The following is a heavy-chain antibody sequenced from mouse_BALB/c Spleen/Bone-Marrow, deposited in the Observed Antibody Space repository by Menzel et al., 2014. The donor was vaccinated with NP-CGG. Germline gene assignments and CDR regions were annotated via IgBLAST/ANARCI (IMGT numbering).Heavy chain of an antibody. J-gene: IGHJ2*01. CDR2: ISSGGSYT. CDR1: GFTFSSYG. CDR3: ARQTYYDYDGYFDY. V-gene: IGHV5-6*01. Sequence: EVKVVESRGDLVKPGGSLKLSCAASGFTFSSYGMSWVRQTPGKRLEWVATISSGGSYTYYPDSVKGRFTISRDNAKNTLYLQMSSLMSEDTAMYYCARQTYYDYDGYFDYWGQGTTLTVSS. D-gene: IGHD2-4*01.